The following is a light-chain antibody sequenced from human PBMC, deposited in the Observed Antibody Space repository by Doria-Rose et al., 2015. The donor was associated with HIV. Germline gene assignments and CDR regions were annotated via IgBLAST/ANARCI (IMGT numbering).Light chain of an antibody. CDR2: TAT. Sequence: TQSPSSLSASVGDRVTITCRASQGITSNLNWYQQKAGKAPKLLIFTATTLQSGVPSRFSGGGSGADFTLTISSLQPEDFATYYCQQTYSFPDSFGQGTKLDIE. CDR1: QGITSN. CDR3: QQTYSFPDS. V-gene: IGKV1-39*01. J-gene: IGKJ2*01.